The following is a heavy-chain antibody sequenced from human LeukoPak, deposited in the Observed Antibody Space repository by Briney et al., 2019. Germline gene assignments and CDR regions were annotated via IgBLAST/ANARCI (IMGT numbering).Heavy chain of an antibody. CDR1: GYTFTGYY. CDR3: ARSLMQGKLRFDP. D-gene: IGHD2-8*01. Sequence: GASVKVSCKASGYTFTGYYMHWVRQAPGRGLEWMGRINPNSGGTNYARKFQGRVTMTRDTSISTAYMELSRLRSDDTAVYYCARSLMQGKLRFDPWGQGTPVTVSS. J-gene: IGHJ5*02. CDR2: INPNSGGT. V-gene: IGHV1-2*06.